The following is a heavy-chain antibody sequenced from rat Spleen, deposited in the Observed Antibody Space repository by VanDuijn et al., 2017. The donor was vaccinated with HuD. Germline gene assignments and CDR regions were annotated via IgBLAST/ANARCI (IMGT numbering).Heavy chain of an antibody. Sequence: EVQLVESGGGLVQPGRSLKLSCAASGFTCSDYGMAWVRQGPTKGLEWVATISYGDRSGHSSTYYRDSVRGRFTISRDDVKSTLSLQMDSLRSEDTATYYCARRHYGYTDYFDYWGQGVMVTVSS. J-gene: IGHJ2*01. V-gene: IGHV5-29*01. CDR3: ARRHYGYTDYFDY. CDR2: ISYGDRSGHSST. CDR1: GFTCSDYG. D-gene: IGHD1-9*01.